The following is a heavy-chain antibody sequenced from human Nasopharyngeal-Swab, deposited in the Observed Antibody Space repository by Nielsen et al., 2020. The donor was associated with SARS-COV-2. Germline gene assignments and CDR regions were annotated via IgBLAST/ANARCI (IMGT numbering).Heavy chain of an antibody. V-gene: IGHV4-34*01. CDR1: GASFSDYY. D-gene: IGHD2-2*01. CDR3: ARVNNGGGIVPASYSFFMDV. Sequence: SETLSLTCGLNGASFSDYYWGWIRQPPGQGLEWIGDITRSGNTNYNPALKSRVTITMATSKDEFPLKLTSVTAADTAIYFCARVNNGGGIVPASYSFFMDVWGKGTSVAVSS. CDR2: ITRSGNT. J-gene: IGHJ6*03.